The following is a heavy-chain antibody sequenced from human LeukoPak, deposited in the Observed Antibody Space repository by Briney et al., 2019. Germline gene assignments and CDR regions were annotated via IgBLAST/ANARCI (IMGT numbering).Heavy chain of an antibody. Sequence: ASVKVSCKASGYTFTGYYMHWVRQAPGQGLEWRGWINPNSGGTNYAQKFQGRVTMTRDTSISTAYMELSRLRSDDTAVYYCARVPIRPHIVVVTAIFDYWGQGTLVTVSS. CDR1: GYTFTGYY. CDR2: INPNSGGT. V-gene: IGHV1-2*02. CDR3: ARVPIRPHIVVVTAIFDY. J-gene: IGHJ4*02. D-gene: IGHD2-21*02.